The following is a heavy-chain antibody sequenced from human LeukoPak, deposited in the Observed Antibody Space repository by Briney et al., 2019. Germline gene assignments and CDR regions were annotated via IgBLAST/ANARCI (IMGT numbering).Heavy chain of an antibody. CDR2: IYYSGST. CDR3: ARAGIQLWLPAFDI. D-gene: IGHD5-18*01. V-gene: IGHV4-59*01. CDR1: GGSISSYY. J-gene: IGHJ3*02. Sequence: SETLSLTCTVSGGSISSYYWSWIRQPPGKGLEWIGYIYYSGSTNYNPSLKSRVTISVDTSKNQFSLKLSSVPAADTAVYYCARAGIQLWLPAFDIWGQGTMVTVSS.